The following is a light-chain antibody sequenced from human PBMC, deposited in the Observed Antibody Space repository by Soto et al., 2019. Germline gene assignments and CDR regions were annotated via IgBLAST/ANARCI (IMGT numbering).Light chain of an antibody. CDR2: AAS. CDR1: QSISSY. CDR3: QQSFRTPFT. V-gene: IGKV1-39*01. Sequence: DIQMTQSPSSLSASVGDRVNITCRASQSISSYLKWYQQKPGKAPKLLVYAASRLQSGVPSRFSGTGSGTDFTLTISSLQPEDFATYYCQQSFRTPFTFVPGNKLDIK. J-gene: IGKJ3*01.